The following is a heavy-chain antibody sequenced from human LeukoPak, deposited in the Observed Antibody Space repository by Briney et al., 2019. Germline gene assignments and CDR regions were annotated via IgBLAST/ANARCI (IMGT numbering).Heavy chain of an antibody. V-gene: IGHV4-34*01. J-gene: IGHJ4*02. CDR3: ARGEAYYYDSSGYPHFDY. Sequence: PGGSLRLSCAASGFTFSSYAMSWIRQPPGKGLEWIGEINHSGSTNYNPSLKSRVTISVDTSKNQFSLKLSSVTAADTAVYYCARGEAYYYDSSGYPHFDYWGQGTLVTVSS. D-gene: IGHD3-22*01. CDR2: INHSGST. CDR1: GFTFSSYA.